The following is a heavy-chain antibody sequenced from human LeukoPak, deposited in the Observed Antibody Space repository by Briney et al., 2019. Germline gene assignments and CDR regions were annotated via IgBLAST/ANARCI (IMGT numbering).Heavy chain of an antibody. D-gene: IGHD2/OR15-2a*01. Sequence: GGSLRLSCAASGFTFSSYGMLWVRQAPGKGLEWVALIWYDGSNKYYTDSVKGRLTISRDNSKNTLYLQMNSRRAEDTAIYYCAREGPRGNSQFDYWGQGTLVTVSS. CDR3: AREGPRGNSQFDY. CDR1: GFTFSSYG. V-gene: IGHV3-33*01. CDR2: IWYDGSNK. J-gene: IGHJ4*02.